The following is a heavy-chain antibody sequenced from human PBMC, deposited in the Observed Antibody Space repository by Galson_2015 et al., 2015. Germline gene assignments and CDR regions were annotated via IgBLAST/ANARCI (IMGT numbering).Heavy chain of an antibody. CDR1: GYSVSGGSYY. J-gene: IGHJ4*02. CDR2: IYYTGST. CDR3: ARGVVGGYYFDY. D-gene: IGHD2-15*01. V-gene: IGHV4-61*01. Sequence: SETLSLTCTVSGYSVSGGSYYWSWLRQPPGKGLEWIAYIYYTGSTNYNPSLKSRVTISEDTSKNQFSLKLSSVTAADTAVYYCARGVVGGYYFDYWGQGTLVTVSS.